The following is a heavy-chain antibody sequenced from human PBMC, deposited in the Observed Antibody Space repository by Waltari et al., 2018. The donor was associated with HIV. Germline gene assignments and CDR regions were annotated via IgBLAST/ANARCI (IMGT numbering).Heavy chain of an antibody. CDR3: TKAVAGFYYFDY. Sequence: EVQLVESGGGLVQPGRSLRLSCAASGFSFGVYIMSWVRQAPGKGLEWVGFIRSKTYGGTTEYAASVKGRFTISRDDSKSIAYLQMNSLKTEDTAVYYCTKAVAGFYYFDYWGQGTQVTVSS. V-gene: IGHV3-49*04. J-gene: IGHJ4*02. CDR1: GFSFGVYI. CDR2: IRSKTYGGTT. D-gene: IGHD6-19*01.